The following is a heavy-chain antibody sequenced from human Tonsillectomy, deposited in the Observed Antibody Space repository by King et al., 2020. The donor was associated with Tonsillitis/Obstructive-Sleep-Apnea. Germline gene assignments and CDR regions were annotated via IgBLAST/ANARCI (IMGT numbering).Heavy chain of an antibody. CDR1: GFTFSSYA. V-gene: IGHV3-64D*06. D-gene: IGHD3-10*01. Sequence: EVQLVESGGGLVQPGGSLRLSCSASGFTFSSYAMHWVRQAPGKGLEYVSAISSNGGSTYYADSVKGRFTISRDNSKNTLYLQMSSLRAEETAVYYCVRNGVLLWFGELFGGAFDIWGQGTMVTVSS. CDR2: ISSNGGST. J-gene: IGHJ3*02. CDR3: VRNGVLLWFGELFGGAFDI.